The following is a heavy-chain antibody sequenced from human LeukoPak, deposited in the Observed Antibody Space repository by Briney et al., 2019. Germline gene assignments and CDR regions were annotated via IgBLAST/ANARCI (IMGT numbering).Heavy chain of an antibody. Sequence: KSSQTLSLTCTVSGGSISSGGYYWSWIRQHPGKGLEWIGYIYYSGSTYYNPSLKSRVTISVDTSKNQFSLKLSSVTAADTAVYYCARDTIVATGANAFDIWGQGTMVTVSS. CDR2: IYYSGST. CDR1: GGSISSGGYY. V-gene: IGHV4-31*03. J-gene: IGHJ3*02. D-gene: IGHD5-12*01. CDR3: ARDTIVATGANAFDI.